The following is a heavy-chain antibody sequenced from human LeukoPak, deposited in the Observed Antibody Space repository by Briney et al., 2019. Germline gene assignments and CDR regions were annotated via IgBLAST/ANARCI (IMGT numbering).Heavy chain of an antibody. V-gene: IGHV3-53*01. D-gene: IGHD1-26*01. CDR1: GFTVSSNY. CDR3: AREASYYFDY. J-gene: IGHJ4*02. CDR2: IYSGGST. Sequence: GSLRLSCAASGFTVSSNYMSWVRQAPGKGLEWVSVIYSGGSTYYADSVKGRFTISRDNSKNTLYLQMNSLSAEDTAVYYCAREASYYFDYWGQGTLVIVSS.